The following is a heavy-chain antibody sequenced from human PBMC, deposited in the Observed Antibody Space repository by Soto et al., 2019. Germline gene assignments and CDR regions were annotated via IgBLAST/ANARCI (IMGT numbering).Heavy chain of an antibody. V-gene: IGHV3-21*01. D-gene: IGHD6-19*01. CDR1: GFTFSSYS. J-gene: IGHJ5*02. CDR3: ARGDSSGWYGHWFDP. CDR2: ISSSSSYI. Sequence: GGSLRLSCAASGFTFSSYSMNWVRQAPGKGLEWVSSISSSSSYIYYADSVKGRFTISRDNAKSSLYLQMNSLRAEDTAVYYCARGDSSGWYGHWFDPWGQGTLVTVSS.